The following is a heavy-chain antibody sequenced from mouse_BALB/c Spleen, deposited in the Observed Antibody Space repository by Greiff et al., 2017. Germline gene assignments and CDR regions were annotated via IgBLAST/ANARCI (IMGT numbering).Heavy chain of an antibody. CDR1: GFTFSSYT. V-gene: IGHV5-12-2*01. Sequence: EVQGVESGGGLVQPGGSLKLSCAASGFTFSSYTMSWVRQTPEKRLEWVAYISNGGGSTYYPDTVKGRFTISRDNAKNTLYLQMSSLKSEDTAMYYCARPSNWETSWFAYWGQGTLVTVSA. CDR2: ISNGGGST. D-gene: IGHD4-1*01. CDR3: ARPSNWETSWFAY. J-gene: IGHJ3*01.